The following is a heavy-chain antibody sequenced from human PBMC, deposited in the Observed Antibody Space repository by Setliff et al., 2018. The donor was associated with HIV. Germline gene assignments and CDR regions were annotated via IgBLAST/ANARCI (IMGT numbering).Heavy chain of an antibody. V-gene: IGHV3-13*01. D-gene: IGHD3-22*01. J-gene: IGHJ4*02. CDR1: GFTFRNYD. Sequence: LRLSCAASGFTFRNYDMHWVRQAPGKGLEWVSGIGTVGDTYYPDSVKGRFTISREDAKDSLYLQMNSLRAGDTAVYYCARGSTDYYYNSVYSELDHWGRGTLVTVSS. CDR3: ARGSTDYYYNSVYSELDH. CDR2: IGTVGDT.